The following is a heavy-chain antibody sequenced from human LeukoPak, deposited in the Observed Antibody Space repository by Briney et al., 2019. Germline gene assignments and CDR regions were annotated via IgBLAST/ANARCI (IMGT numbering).Heavy chain of an antibody. J-gene: IGHJ4*02. V-gene: IGHV3-48*03. CDR1: GFTFSSYE. D-gene: IGHD6-13*01. CDR3: ARLYSSSWNFDY. Sequence: PGGSLRLSCAASGFTFSSYEMNWVRQAPGKGLEWVSYISSSGSTIYYADSVKGRFTISRDNAKNSLYLQMNSLRAEDTAVYYCARLYSSSWNFDYWGQGTLVTVSS. CDR2: ISSSGSTI.